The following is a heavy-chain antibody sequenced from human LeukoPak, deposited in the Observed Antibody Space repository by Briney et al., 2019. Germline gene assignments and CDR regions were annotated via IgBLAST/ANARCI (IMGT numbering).Heavy chain of an antibody. CDR3: ASPIPTVTTSDY. V-gene: IGHV4-39*07. J-gene: IGHJ4*02. D-gene: IGHD4-17*01. Sequence: PSQTLSLTCTVSGGSISSGGYYWSWIRQPPGKGLEWIGSIYYSGSTYYNPSLKSRVTISVDTSKNQFSLKLSSVTAADTAVYYCASPIPTVTTSDYWGQGTLVTVSS. CDR1: GGSISSGGYY. CDR2: IYYSGST.